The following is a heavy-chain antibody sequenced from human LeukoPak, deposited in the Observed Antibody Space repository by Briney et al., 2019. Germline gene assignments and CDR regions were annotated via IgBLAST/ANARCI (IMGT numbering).Heavy chain of an antibody. CDR1: GFTFSSYD. CDR2: ISNSGNTK. V-gene: IGHV3-48*03. CDR3: AKGLDYDDY. Sequence: GGSLRLSCAGSGFTFSSYDMNWVRQALGKGLEWVSYISNSGNTKYYANSVKGRFTISRDNAKNSLYLQMNSLRVEDTAVYYCAKGLDYDDYWGQGTLVTVSS. D-gene: IGHD3-16*01. J-gene: IGHJ4*02.